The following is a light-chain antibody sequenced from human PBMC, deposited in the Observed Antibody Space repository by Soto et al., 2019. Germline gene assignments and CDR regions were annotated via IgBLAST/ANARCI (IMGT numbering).Light chain of an antibody. V-gene: IGKV3-11*01. Sequence: EIVLTQSPATLASFPGDRVTLSCRASQYINTRLAWYQHRPGQAPRLIIYQTSIRAAGIPDRFSASGTGTDFTLTISDVQPEDFAVYYCHQRQSWPRTCGQGTKVDIK. J-gene: IGKJ1*01. CDR3: HQRQSWPRT. CDR1: QYINTR. CDR2: QTS.